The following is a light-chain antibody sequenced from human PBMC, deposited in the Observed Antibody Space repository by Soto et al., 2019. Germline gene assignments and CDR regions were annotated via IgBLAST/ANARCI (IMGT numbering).Light chain of an antibody. CDR3: AAWDDSLNLVF. J-gene: IGLJ2*01. V-gene: IGLV1-44*01. CDR1: SSNIGSNT. CDR2: NDN. Sequence: QSVLTQPPSASGTPGQRVTISCSGSSSNIGSNTVNWYQQLPGTAPKLLIYNDNQRPSGVPDRFSGSKSGTSASLAISGLQSEDEATYYCAAWDDSLNLVFFGGGTKLTVL.